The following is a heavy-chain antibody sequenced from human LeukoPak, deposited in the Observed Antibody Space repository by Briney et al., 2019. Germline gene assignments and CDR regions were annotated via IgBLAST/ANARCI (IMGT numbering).Heavy chain of an antibody. CDR2: IYYSGST. Sequence: SETLSLTCTVSGGSISSSSYYWGWIRQPPGKGLEWIRSIYYSGSTYYNPSLKSRVTISVDTSKNQFSLKLSSVTAADTAVYYCARRPKYCSSTSCPRVYAFDIWGQGTMVTVSS. V-gene: IGHV4-39*01. CDR1: GGSISSSSYY. CDR3: ARRPKYCSSTSCPRVYAFDI. J-gene: IGHJ3*02. D-gene: IGHD2-2*01.